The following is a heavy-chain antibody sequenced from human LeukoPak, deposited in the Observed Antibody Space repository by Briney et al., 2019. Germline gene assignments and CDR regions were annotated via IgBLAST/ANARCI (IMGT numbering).Heavy chain of an antibody. CDR2: ISGSGGST. CDR1: GFTFSSYA. Sequence: PGGSLRLSCAASGFTFSSYAMSWVRQAPGKGLEWVSAISGSGGSTYYADSVKGRFTISRDNSKNTLYLQMNSLRAEDTAVYYCAKDTPYDSSGYITSLDYWGQGTLVTVSS. CDR3: AKDTPYDSSGYITSLDY. J-gene: IGHJ4*02. D-gene: IGHD3-22*01. V-gene: IGHV3-23*01.